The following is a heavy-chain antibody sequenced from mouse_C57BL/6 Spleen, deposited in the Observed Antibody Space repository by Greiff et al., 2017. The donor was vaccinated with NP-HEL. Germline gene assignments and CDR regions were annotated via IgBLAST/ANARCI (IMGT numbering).Heavy chain of an antibody. Sequence: EVKLVESEGGLVQPGSSMKLSCTASGFTFSDYYMAWVRQVPEKGLEWVANINYDGSSTYYLDSLKSRFIISRDNAKNILYLQMSSLKSEDTATYYCARVDYYGSSYDFDVWGTGTTVTVSS. CDR2: INYDGSST. V-gene: IGHV5-16*01. J-gene: IGHJ1*03. CDR3: ARVDYYGSSYDFDV. CDR1: GFTFSDYY. D-gene: IGHD1-1*01.